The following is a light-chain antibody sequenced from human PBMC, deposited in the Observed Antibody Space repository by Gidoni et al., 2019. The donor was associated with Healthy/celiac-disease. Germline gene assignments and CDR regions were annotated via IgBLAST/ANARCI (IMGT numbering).Light chain of an antibody. CDR2: GKN. J-gene: IGLJ2*01. CDR3: NSRDSSGNHVV. CDR1: SLRSYY. V-gene: IGLV3-19*01. Sequence: SSELTQDPAVSVALGQTVRITCQGDSLRSYYASWYQQKPGQAPVLVIYGKNNRPSGIPDRFSGSSSGNTASLTITGAQAEDEADYYCNSRDSSGNHVVFGGWTKLTVL.